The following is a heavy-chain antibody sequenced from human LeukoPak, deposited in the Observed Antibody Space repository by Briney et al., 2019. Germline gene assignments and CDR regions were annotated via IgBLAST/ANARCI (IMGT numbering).Heavy chain of an antibody. D-gene: IGHD3-3*01. J-gene: IGHJ4*02. Sequence: KTGGSLRLSCAASGFTFSNAWMSWVREAPGKGVEWVGRFKSKTDGGTTDYAAPVKGTFTISRNDSKNTLYLQMNSLKTEDTAVYYCTASGGYYPNYWGQGTLVTVSS. CDR2: FKSKTDGGTT. CDR3: TASGGYYPNY. V-gene: IGHV3-15*01. CDR1: GFTFSNAW.